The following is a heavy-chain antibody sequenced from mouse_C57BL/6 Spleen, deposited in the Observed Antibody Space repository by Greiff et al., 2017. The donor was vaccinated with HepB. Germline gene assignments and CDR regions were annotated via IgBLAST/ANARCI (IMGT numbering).Heavy chain of an antibody. CDR1: GFTFSDYG. CDR3: ERLGSSYFDY. Sequence: EVKLVESGGGLVKPGGSLKLSCAASGFTFSDYGMHWVRQAPEKGLEWVAYISSGSSTIYYADTVKGRFTISRDNAKNTLFLQMTSLRSEDTAMYYCERLGSSYFDYWGQGTTLTVSS. CDR2: ISSGSSTI. J-gene: IGHJ2*01. D-gene: IGHD1-1*01. V-gene: IGHV5-17*01.